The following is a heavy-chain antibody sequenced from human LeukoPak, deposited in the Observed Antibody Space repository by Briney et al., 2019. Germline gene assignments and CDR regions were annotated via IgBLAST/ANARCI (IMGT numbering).Heavy chain of an antibody. D-gene: IGHD2-21*02. CDR3: ARGSGDWTYYFDY. Sequence: SETLSFTCTGSGYSISSGYLWGWIRQPPGKGLEWIGSTYHGGTTYSNPSLKSRVIISEDTSKNQFALKLSSVTAADTGVYYCARGSGDWTYYFDYWGQGTLVTVSS. CDR1: GYSISSGYL. V-gene: IGHV4-38-2*02. J-gene: IGHJ4*02. CDR2: TYHGGTT.